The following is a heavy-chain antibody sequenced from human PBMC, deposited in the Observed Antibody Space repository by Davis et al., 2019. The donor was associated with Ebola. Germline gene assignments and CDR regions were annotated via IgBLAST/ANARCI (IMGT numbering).Heavy chain of an antibody. CDR2: ISSSSSTI. V-gene: IGHV3-48*01. J-gene: IGHJ6*02. CDR1: GFTFSSYN. CDR3: ARVGPIVVVPAAIIRNYYYYGMDV. Sequence: PGGSLRLSCAASGFTFSSYNMNWVRQAPGKGLEWVSYISSSSSTIYYADSVKGRFTISRDNAKNSLYLQMNSLRAEDTAVYYCARVGPIVVVPAAIIRNYYYYGMDVWGQGTTVTVSS. D-gene: IGHD2-2*01.